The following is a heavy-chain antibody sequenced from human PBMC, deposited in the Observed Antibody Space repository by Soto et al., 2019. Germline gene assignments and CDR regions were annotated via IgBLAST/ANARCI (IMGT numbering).Heavy chain of an antibody. Sequence: PSQTLSLTCVISGDGISSNGACWNWIRQSPSRGLEWLGRTYYRSKWFLDYAASVQSRMTFTPDISRNQFSLQLNSVTPEDTAVYYCARVNCSGGTCLDGLDVWGQGTTVTVAS. CDR3: ARVNCSGGTCLDGLDV. CDR1: GDGISSNGAC. CDR2: TYYRSKWFL. V-gene: IGHV6-1*01. D-gene: IGHD2-15*01. J-gene: IGHJ6*02.